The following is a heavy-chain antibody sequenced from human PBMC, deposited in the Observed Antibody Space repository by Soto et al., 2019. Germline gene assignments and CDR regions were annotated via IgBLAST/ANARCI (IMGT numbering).Heavy chain of an antibody. J-gene: IGHJ3*02. D-gene: IGHD3-3*01. CDR1: GFTFSSYA. Sequence: PGGSLRLSCAASGFTFSSYAMSWVRQAPGKGLEWVAVISYDGSNKYYADSVKGRFTISRDNSKNTLYLQMNSLRAEDTAVYYCASRREWFDAFDIWGQGTMVTVSS. CDR2: ISYDGSNK. CDR3: ASRREWFDAFDI. V-gene: IGHV3-30-3*01.